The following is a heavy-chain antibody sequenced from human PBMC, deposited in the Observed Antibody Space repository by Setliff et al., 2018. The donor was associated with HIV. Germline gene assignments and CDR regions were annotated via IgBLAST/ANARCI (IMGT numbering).Heavy chain of an antibody. CDR2: VYYSGVT. CDR1: GDLIRSSYYY. Sequence: PSETLSLTCDVSGDLIRSSYYYWAWIRQSPGRGLEWIGSVYYSGVTHYNPSLKSRATISVDTSMNHFSLNLTSVTAADTAVYYCATKVHCTNGVCLDAFDTWGQGTMVTVSS. D-gene: IGHD2-8*01. V-gene: IGHV4-39*07. J-gene: IGHJ3*02. CDR3: ATKVHCTNGVCLDAFDT.